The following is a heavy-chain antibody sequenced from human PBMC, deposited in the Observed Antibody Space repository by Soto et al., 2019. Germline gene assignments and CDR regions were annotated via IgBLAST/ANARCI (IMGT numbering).Heavy chain of an antibody. D-gene: IGHD3-10*01. CDR2: IRGSDGKT. V-gene: IGHV3-23*01. CDR1: GFSFGSYA. J-gene: IGHJ4*02. CDR3: ARWSSLDY. Sequence: DVQLWESGGGLVQPGGSLRLSCAASGFSFGSYALSWVRQAPGKGLEWVSTIRGSDGKTFYADSVKGRFSISRDTSQSTLYLQMNRLRADDTAMYYCARWSSLDYWGQGTRVTVSS.